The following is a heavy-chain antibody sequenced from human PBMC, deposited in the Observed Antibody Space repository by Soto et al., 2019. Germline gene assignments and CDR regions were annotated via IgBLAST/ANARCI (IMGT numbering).Heavy chain of an antibody. D-gene: IGHD1-26*01. V-gene: IGHV4-30-2*01. J-gene: IGHJ4*02. CDR2: INHLETT. Sequence: TSETLSLTCTVSGASITYGGYSWSWIRQTPGKGLEWIGYINHLETTFYNPSFESRPTLSIDRAKNQFSLNLNSMSAADRAVYFCARGGGSDSFDYWGQGILVTVSS. CDR1: GASITYGGYS. CDR3: ARGGGSDSFDY.